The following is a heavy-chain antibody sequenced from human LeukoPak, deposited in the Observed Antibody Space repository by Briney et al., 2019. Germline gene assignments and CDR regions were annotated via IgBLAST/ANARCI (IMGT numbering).Heavy chain of an antibody. CDR2: VDPEDGET. V-gene: IGHV1-69-2*01. J-gene: IGHJ6*03. Sequence: ASVKVSCKVSGYTFTDYYMHWVQQAPGKGLEWMGLVDPEDGETIYAEKFQCRVTITADTSTDTAYMELSSLRSEDTAVYCCATGVLRFLEWYYYMDVWGKGTTVTVSS. CDR3: ATGVLRFLEWYYYMDV. CDR1: GYTFTDYY. D-gene: IGHD3-3*01.